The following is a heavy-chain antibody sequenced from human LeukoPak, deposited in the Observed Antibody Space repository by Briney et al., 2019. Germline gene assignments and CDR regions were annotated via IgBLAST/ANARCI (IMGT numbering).Heavy chain of an antibody. CDR3: AKEALLSYGDYTYVEF. CDR2: LSGSGDST. CDR1: GFTFSGYA. D-gene: IGHD4-17*01. V-gene: IGHV3-23*01. J-gene: IGHJ4*02. Sequence: VQPGGSLRLSGVASGFTFSGYAMSWVRQAPGKGLEWVSSLSGSGDSTYYADSVKGRFTISRDNSKNTLYLQMDSLRAEDTAIYFCAKEALLSYGDYTYVEFWGQGTLVTVSS.